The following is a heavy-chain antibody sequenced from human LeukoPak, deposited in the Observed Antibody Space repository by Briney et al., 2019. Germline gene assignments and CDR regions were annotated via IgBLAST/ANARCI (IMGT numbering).Heavy chain of an antibody. CDR1: GFTFSSYW. J-gene: IGHJ4*02. CDR3: TRVGLTSGSYFSFDY. Sequence: GGSLRLSCAASGFTFSSYWMHWVRQAPGKGLVWVSRINSDGSSTNYADSVKGRFTISRDNAKNTLYLQMNSLRVEDTAVYYCTRVGLTSGSYFSFDYWGQGTLVTDSS. D-gene: IGHD1-26*01. V-gene: IGHV3-74*01. CDR2: INSDGSST.